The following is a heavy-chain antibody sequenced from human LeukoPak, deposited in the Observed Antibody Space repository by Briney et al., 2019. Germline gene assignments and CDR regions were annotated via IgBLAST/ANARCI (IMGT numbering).Heavy chain of an antibody. J-gene: IGHJ4*02. Sequence: GGSLRLSCAASGVSFSTFGMHWVRQAPGKGLEWVALIWYDGSNKYYADSVKGRFTISRDNSKNTLYLQMNSLRAEDTAVYYCASGDETYYFDYWGQGTLVTVSS. CDR2: IWYDGSNK. D-gene: IGHD3-3*01. CDR1: GVSFSTFG. CDR3: ASGDETYYFDY. V-gene: IGHV3-33*01.